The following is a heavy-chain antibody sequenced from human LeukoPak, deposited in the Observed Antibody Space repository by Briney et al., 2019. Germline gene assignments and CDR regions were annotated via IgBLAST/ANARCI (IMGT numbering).Heavy chain of an antibody. D-gene: IGHD1-26*01. Sequence: GGSLRLSCAASAFTFSSYNMNWVRQAPGKGLEWVSSISSSGTYIYYADSVKGRFTISRDNAKNSVYLQMNSLRVEDTAVYYCARDRGSYRPIDYWGQGTLVTVSS. CDR1: AFTFSSYN. J-gene: IGHJ4*02. CDR2: ISSSGTYI. V-gene: IGHV3-21*01. CDR3: ARDRGSYRPIDY.